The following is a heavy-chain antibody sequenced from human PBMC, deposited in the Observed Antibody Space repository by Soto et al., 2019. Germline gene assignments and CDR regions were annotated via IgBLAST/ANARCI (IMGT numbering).Heavy chain of an antibody. D-gene: IGHD2-2*01. CDR2: ISAYTDTP. V-gene: IGHV1-18*01. J-gene: IGHJ5*02. CDR1: GYTFTNFG. CDR3: ARVIPGVEAWFDP. Sequence: ASVKVSCKASGYTFTNFGVTCVRRAPGQGLEWMGWISAYTDTPNYAQKLQGRVTMTIDTSTSTAYMDLRSLTSDDTAVYYCARVIPGVEAWFDPWGQGTLVTVSS.